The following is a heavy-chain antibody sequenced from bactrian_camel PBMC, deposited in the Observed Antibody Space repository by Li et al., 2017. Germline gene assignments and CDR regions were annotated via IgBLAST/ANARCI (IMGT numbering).Heavy chain of an antibody. D-gene: IGHD2*01. CDR3: AADQLIGCVVAVSATPGFIY. Sequence: HVQLVESGGGSVQAGGSLRLSCAASGYTYNRNCMAWFRQAPGKEREGVAVIDSRGRTNYADSVKGRFTISKDKAKNTLYLQMNSLKPEDTAMYYCAADQLIGCVVAVSATPGFIYRGQGTQVTVS. CDR2: IDSRGRT. J-gene: IGHJ4*01. V-gene: IGHV3S53*01. CDR1: GYTYNRNC.